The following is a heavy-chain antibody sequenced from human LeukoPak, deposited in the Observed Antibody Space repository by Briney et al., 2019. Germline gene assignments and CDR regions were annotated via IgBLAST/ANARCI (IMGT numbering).Heavy chain of an antibody. V-gene: IGHV3-23*01. CDR3: VRGVSYYGSGIPFDF. Sequence: GGSLRLSCAASGFTFSSYAMSWVRQAPGKGLEWVSAISGSGGSTYYADSVKGRFTISRDNSKNTLYLQMNSLRAEDTAVYYCVRGVSYYGSGIPFDFWGQGTLVTISS. J-gene: IGHJ4*02. D-gene: IGHD3-10*01. CDR2: ISGSGGST. CDR1: GFTFSSYA.